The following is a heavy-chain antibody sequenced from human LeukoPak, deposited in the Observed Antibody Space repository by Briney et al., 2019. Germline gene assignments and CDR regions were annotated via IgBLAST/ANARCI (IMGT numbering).Heavy chain of an antibody. Sequence: ASVKVSCKASGYTFTSYYMHWVRQAPGQGLEWMGIINPSGGSTSYAQKFQGRVTITRDTSTSTVYMELSSLRSEDTAVYYCARGPIGYYDFWSGYPDYWGQGTLVTVSS. CDR3: ARGPIGYYDFWSGYPDY. D-gene: IGHD3-3*01. J-gene: IGHJ4*02. CDR1: GYTFTSYY. CDR2: INPSGGST. V-gene: IGHV1-46*01.